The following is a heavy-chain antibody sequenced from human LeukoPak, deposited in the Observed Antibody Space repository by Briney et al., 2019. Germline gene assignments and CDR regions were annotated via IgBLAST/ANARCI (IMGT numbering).Heavy chain of an antibody. CDR1: GFSFSSYA. Sequence: PGGSLRLSCAASGFSFSSYAMTWVRQAPGKGLEWVSAFSATDGSAQYAESVEGRFTISRDNSKNTLFLQMNSLGAEDTAVYYCAKDRWELLGGTFDYWGQGTLVTVSS. J-gene: IGHJ4*02. V-gene: IGHV3-23*01. CDR2: FSATDGSA. D-gene: IGHD1-26*01. CDR3: AKDRWELLGGTFDY.